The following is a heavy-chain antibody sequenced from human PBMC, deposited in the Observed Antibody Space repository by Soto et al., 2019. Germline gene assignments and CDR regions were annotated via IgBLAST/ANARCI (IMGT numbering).Heavy chain of an antibody. D-gene: IGHD6-19*01. Sequence: GASVKVSCKASGYTFTGYYMHWVRQAPGQRLEWMGWINPNNGNTKYAQKFQGRVTITSDTSASTDYMELSSLRSEDTAVYYCARDLGGWTEYWGQGTLVTVSS. J-gene: IGHJ4*02. CDR2: INPNNGNT. CDR3: ARDLGGWTEY. V-gene: IGHV1-3*01. CDR1: GYTFTGYY.